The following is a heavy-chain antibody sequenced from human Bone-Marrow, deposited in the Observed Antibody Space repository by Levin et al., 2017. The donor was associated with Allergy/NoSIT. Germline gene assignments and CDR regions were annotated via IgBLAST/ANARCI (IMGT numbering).Heavy chain of an antibody. Sequence: GESLKISCVASGFAFSNYGMHWVRQAPGKGLEWVAVVWYDGLNKYYVDSVKGRFIISRDNSRKTLYLQMDSLRADDTAIYYCAKSYLEASAGNPYYFDSWGQGTLVTVSS. V-gene: IGHV3-33*06. J-gene: IGHJ4*02. D-gene: IGHD6-13*01. CDR2: VWYDGLNK. CDR1: GFAFSNYG. CDR3: AKSYLEASAGNPYYFDS.